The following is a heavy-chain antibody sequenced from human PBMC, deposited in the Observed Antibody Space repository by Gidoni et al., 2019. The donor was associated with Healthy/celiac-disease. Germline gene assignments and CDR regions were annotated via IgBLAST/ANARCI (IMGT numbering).Heavy chain of an antibody. J-gene: IGHJ6*02. CDR1: GFTFSSYG. Sequence: QVQLVESGGGVVQPGKSLRLSCAASGFTFSSYGMHWVRPAPGKGLEWVAVISYDGSNKYYADSVKGRFTISRDNSKNTLYLQMNSLRAEDTAVYYCAKDKLHVVPAAMGDGDYYYYYGMDVWGQGTTVTVSS. D-gene: IGHD2-2*01. CDR3: AKDKLHVVPAAMGDGDYYYYYGMDV. CDR2: ISYDGSNK. V-gene: IGHV3-30*18.